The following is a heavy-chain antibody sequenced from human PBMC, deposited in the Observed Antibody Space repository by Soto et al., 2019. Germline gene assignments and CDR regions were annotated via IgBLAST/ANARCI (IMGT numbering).Heavy chain of an antibody. Sequence: PGGSLRLSCAASGFTVSSYAMSWVRQAPGKGLEWVSAISGSGDSTYYADSVKGRFTISRDNSKNPLYLQMNSLRAEDTAVYYCAKRRVGSSGGWLFDYWGQGTLVTVSS. CDR1: GFTVSSYA. J-gene: IGHJ4*02. V-gene: IGHV3-23*01. D-gene: IGHD6-19*01. CDR2: ISGSGDST. CDR3: AKRRVGSSGGWLFDY.